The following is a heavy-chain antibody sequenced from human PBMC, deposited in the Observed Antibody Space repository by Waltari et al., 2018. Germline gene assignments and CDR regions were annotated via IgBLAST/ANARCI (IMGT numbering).Heavy chain of an antibody. CDR3: TTGSTRPATFQF. CDR2: FDPDDGKT. Sequence: QVQLVQSGAEVKKPGASVKISCKVSSKVFGYSLTELSIHWVRQAPGRGLEWLGGFDPDDGKTIYAQKFQGRVTMAEDTSTDTAHMVLSSLQNADTAVYFCTTGSTRPATFQFWGQGTPVTVSS. J-gene: IGHJ1*01. CDR1: SKVFGYSLTELS. V-gene: IGHV1-24*01.